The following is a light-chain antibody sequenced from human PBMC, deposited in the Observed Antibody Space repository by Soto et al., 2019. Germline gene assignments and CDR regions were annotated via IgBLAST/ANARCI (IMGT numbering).Light chain of an antibody. J-gene: IGLJ2*01. V-gene: IGLV2-11*01. CDR3: CSYAGSYIYVV. Sequence: QSALTQPRSVSGSPGQSVTISCTGTSSDVGGYNYVSWYQQHPGKAPKLMIYDVSKRPSGVPDRFSGSKSGNTASLTISGPQAEDEADYYCCSYAGSYIYVVFGGGTKVTVL. CDR1: SSDVGGYNY. CDR2: DVS.